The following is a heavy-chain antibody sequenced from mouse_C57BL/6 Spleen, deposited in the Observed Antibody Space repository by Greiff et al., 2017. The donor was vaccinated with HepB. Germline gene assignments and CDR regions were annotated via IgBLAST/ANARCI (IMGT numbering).Heavy chain of an antibody. J-gene: IGHJ2*01. CDR2: ILPGSGST. V-gene: IGHV1-9*01. CDR1: GYTFTGYW. Sequence: QVQLQQSGAELMKPGASVKLSCKATGYTFTGYWIEWVKQRPGHGLEWIGEILPGSGSTNYNEKFKGKATFTADTSANTAYMQLSSLTTEDSAIYYCARGPLITTVAPYFDYWGQGTTLTVSS. D-gene: IGHD1-1*01. CDR3: ARGPLITTVAPYFDY.